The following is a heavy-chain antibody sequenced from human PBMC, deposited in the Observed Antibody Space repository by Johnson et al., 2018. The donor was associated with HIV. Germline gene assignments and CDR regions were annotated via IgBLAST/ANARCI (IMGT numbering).Heavy chain of an antibody. J-gene: IGHJ3*02. Sequence: QVQLVESGGGVVQPGRSLRLSCAASGFTLSNYGMHWVRQAPGKGLEWVAVIWHDGSNTYYAASVKGRFTISRDNSKNTLYLQMNSLRAEDTAVYYCARDPAAAALRAFDIWGQGTMVTVSS. CDR3: ARDPAAAALRAFDI. CDR2: IWHDGSNT. CDR1: GFTLSNYG. V-gene: IGHV3-33*01. D-gene: IGHD6-13*01.